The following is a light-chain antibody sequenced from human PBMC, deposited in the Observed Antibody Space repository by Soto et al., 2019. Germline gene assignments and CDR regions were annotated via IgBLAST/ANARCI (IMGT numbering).Light chain of an antibody. V-gene: IGLV2-14*01. CDR1: NSDIGGYNY. Sequence: QSALTQPPSASGSPGQSVTISCTGTNSDIGGYNYVSWYQQSPGKAPKLLIYEVTNRPSGVSNRFSGSKSANTASLTISGLQAEDAAAYYCSSYTTSSIWLFGGGTQLTVL. J-gene: IGLJ3*02. CDR2: EVT. CDR3: SSYTTSSIWL.